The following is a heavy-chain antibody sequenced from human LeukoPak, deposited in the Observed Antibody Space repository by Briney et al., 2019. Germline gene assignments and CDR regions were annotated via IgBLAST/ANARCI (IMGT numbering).Heavy chain of an antibody. Sequence: GGSLRLSCAASEFTFSSYAMSWVRHAPGKGLEWVSAISGSGGNTYYADSVKGRFTLSRDNSKNTLYLQMNSLRAEDTAVYYCAKGPDITIFGVVIIPLDGMDVGGEGTTVTVS. CDR1: EFTFSSYA. CDR3: AKGPDITIFGVVIIPLDGMDV. V-gene: IGHV3-23*01. J-gene: IGHJ6*02. CDR2: ISGSGGNT. D-gene: IGHD3-3*01.